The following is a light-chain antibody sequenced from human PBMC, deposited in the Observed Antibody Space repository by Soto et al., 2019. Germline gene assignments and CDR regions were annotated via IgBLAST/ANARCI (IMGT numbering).Light chain of an antibody. J-gene: IGLJ1*01. Sequence: QSVLTQPPSVSGAPGQRVTISCTGSSSNIGAGYDVHWYQQLPGTAPKLLIYGNSNRPSGVPDRFSGSKSGTSASLAITGLQAEDEADYSCQSYGSSLSDVFGTGTKLTVL. CDR3: QSYGSSLSDV. CDR2: GNS. V-gene: IGLV1-40*01. CDR1: SSNIGAGYD.